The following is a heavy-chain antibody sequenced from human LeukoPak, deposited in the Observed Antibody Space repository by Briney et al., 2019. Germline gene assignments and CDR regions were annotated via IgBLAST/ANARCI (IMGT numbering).Heavy chain of an antibody. Sequence: GGSLRLSCAASGFTFGTYAMSWVRQAPGKGLEWVSVLRGSGDITYYADSVKGRFTISRDNSKNTLYLQMNTLRAEDTAVYYCAKGACSSTSCPYDSWGQGTLVTVSS. V-gene: IGHV3-23*01. J-gene: IGHJ5*01. D-gene: IGHD2-2*01. CDR2: LRGSGDIT. CDR1: GFTFGTYA. CDR3: AKGACSSTSCPYDS.